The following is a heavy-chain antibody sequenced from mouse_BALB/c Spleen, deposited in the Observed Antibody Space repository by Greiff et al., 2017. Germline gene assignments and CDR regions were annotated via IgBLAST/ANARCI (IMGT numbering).Heavy chain of an antibody. J-gene: IGHJ4*01. D-gene: IGHD2-13*01. CDR1: GYSITSDYA. CDR3: ARGQVIFYAMDY. V-gene: IGHV3-2*02. CDR2: ISYSGST. Sequence: VQLQQSGPGLVKPSQSLSLTCTVTGYSITSDYAWNWIRQFPGNKLEWMGYISYSGSTSYNPSLKSRISITRDTSKNQFILQLNSVTTEDTATYYCARGQVIFYAMDYWGQGTSVTVSS.